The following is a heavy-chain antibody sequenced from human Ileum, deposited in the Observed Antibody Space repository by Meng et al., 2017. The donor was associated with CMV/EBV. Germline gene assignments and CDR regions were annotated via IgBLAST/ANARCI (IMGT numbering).Heavy chain of an antibody. CDR3: ASYQPGVGSRY. D-gene: IGHD3-10*01. Sequence: ETLSLTCAASGFTVSTNYMTWVRQAPGKGLEWVSVIDSGGTTHYGDSVKGRFTISRYTSKNKLYLQRSSLCAGATAVYYCASYQPGVGSRYWGRGTKVTVSS. CDR2: IDSGGTT. V-gene: IGHV3-53*01. CDR1: GFTVSTNY. J-gene: IGHJ4*02.